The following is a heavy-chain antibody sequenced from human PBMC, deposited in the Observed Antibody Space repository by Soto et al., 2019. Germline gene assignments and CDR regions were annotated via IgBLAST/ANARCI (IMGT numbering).Heavy chain of an antibody. CDR2: LSGGGGDS. V-gene: IGHV3-23*01. CDR1: GFSFSSYA. D-gene: IGHD6-19*01. Sequence: GGSLRLSCAASGFSFSSYAMTWVRQAPGMGLDWVSSLSGGGGDSYYADPVKGRFTISRDNSKDTLYLQMNSLRAEDTAVYYCARGRSGWYYFDYWGQGTLVTVSS. CDR3: ARGRSGWYYFDY. J-gene: IGHJ4*02.